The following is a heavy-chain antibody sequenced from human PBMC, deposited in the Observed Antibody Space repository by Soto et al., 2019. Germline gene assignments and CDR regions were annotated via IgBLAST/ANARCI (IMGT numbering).Heavy chain of an antibody. CDR1: GDSVSRNSPA. Sequence: SQTLSLTCAISGDSVSRNSPAWNWIRQSPSRGLEWLGRTYYRSKWYNDYSVSVKSRITINPDTSKNQFSLQLYSVTPEDTAVYYCATGPTPAFAFWGRGTMVTVSS. CDR3: ATGPTPAFAF. V-gene: IGHV6-1*01. CDR2: TYYRSKWYN. J-gene: IGHJ3*01. D-gene: IGHD1-1*01.